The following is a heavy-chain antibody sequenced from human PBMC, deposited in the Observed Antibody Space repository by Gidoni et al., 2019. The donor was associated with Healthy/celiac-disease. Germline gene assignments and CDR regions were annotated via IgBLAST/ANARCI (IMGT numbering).Heavy chain of an antibody. Sequence: QVQLQQWGAGLLKPSETLSLTCAVYGGSFSGYYWSWIRQPPGKGLEWIGEINHSGSTNYNPSLKSRVTISVDTSKNQFSLKLSSVTAADTAVYYCARAPSYRGYSYFDYWGQGTLVTVSS. V-gene: IGHV4-34*01. J-gene: IGHJ4*02. CDR3: ARAPSYRGYSYFDY. CDR2: INHSGST. D-gene: IGHD5-18*01. CDR1: GGSFSGYY.